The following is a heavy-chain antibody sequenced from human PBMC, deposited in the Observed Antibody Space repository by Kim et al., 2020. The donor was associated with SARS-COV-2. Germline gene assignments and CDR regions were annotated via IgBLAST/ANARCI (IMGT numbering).Heavy chain of an antibody. V-gene: IGHV4-31*03. J-gene: IGHJ3*02. D-gene: IGHD3-22*01. CDR2: IYYSGST. CDR3: ARYHDSSGYRQGAFDI. Sequence: SETLSLTCTVSGGSISSGGYYWSWIRQHPGKGLEWIGYIYYSGSTYYNPSLKSRVTISVDTSKNQFSLKLSSVTAADTAVYYCARYHDSSGYRQGAFDIWGQGTMVTVSS. CDR1: GGSISSGGYY.